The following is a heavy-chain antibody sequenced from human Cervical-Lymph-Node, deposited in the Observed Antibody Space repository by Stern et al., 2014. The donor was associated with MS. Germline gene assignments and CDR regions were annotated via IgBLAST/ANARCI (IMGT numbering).Heavy chain of an antibody. J-gene: IGHJ6*02. CDR1: GFTFSSYG. CDR2: IWYDGSNK. CDR3: ARDRRITGTTYYYYGMDV. Sequence: VQLGESGGGVVQPGRSLRLSCAASGFTFSSYGMHWVRQAPGKGLGWVAVIWYDGSNKYYAGSVKGRFTISRDNSKNTLYLQMNSLRAEDTAVYYCARDRRITGTTYYYYGMDVWGQGTTVTVSS. V-gene: IGHV3-33*01. D-gene: IGHD1-7*01.